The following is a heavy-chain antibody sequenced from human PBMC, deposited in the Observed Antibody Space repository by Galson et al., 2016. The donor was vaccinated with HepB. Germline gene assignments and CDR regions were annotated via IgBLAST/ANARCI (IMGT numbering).Heavy chain of an antibody. Sequence: PVKVSCTASGYTFTSYGYSWVRQAPGQGVEWSRWNSVYNGNTDYAHKFQGRVTMTTDTSTTTASKEQRSMRYDETAVYYCARDEGIAGSSTLLDHWGQGTLVTVSS. CDR2: NSVYNGNT. CDR3: ARDEGIAGSSTLLDH. D-gene: IGHD6-13*01. CDR1: GYTFTSYG. J-gene: IGHJ4*02. V-gene: IGHV1-18*01.